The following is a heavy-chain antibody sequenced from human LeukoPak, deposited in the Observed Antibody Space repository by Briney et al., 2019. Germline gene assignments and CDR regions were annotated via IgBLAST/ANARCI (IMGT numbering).Heavy chain of an antibody. CDR2: INPNSDFT. D-gene: IGHD2-15*01. CDR1: GYTFTGYY. V-gene: IGHV1-2*02. Sequence: ASVKVSCKASGYTFTGYYMHWVRQAPGQGLEWMGWINPNSDFTNFALSFQGRVTMTSDTSISTAYMELSRLRSDDTAVYYCARAISGGSPITASDYWGQGTLVTVSS. J-gene: IGHJ4*02. CDR3: ARAISGGSPITASDY.